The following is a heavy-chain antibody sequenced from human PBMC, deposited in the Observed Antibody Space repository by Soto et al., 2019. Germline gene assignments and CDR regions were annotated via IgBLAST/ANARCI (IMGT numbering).Heavy chain of an antibody. J-gene: IGHJ6*02. CDR2: IYYSGST. V-gene: IGHV4-61*01. CDR1: DGSVSSGSYY. D-gene: IGHD6-19*01. Sequence: QVQLQESGPGLVKPSETLSLTCTVSDGSVSSGSYYWSWIRQPPGKGLELIGYIYYSGSTNYNPSLTSRVTISVDTSKNQFCRKLSSVTAADTAVYYCARGIEGWYQGRYYYGMDVWGQGTTVTVSS. CDR3: ARGIEGWYQGRYYYGMDV.